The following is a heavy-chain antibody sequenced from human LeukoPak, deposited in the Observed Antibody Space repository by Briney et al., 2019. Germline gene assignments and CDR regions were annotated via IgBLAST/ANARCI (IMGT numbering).Heavy chain of an antibody. Sequence: SETLSLTCTVSGGSISSGGYYWSWIRQPPGKGLEWIGYIYHSGSTYYNPSLKSRVTISVDRSKNQFSLKLSSVTAADTAVYYCARSPGYILDYWGQGTLVTVSS. CDR2: IYHSGST. CDR1: GGSISSGGYY. D-gene: IGHD5-18*01. CDR3: ARSPGYILDY. V-gene: IGHV4-30-2*01. J-gene: IGHJ4*02.